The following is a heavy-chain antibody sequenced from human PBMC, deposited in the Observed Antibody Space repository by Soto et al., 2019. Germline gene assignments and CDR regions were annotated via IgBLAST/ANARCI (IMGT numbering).Heavy chain of an antibody. CDR3: AKVFYYYDSSGYYYFDY. CDR2: ISGSGSTI. J-gene: IGHJ4*02. Sequence: GGSLRLSCAASGFTFSSYAVSWVRQAPGKGPEWISSISGSGSTIYYADSVKGRFTISRDNSKNTLYLQMSSLRAEDTAVYYCAKVFYYYDSSGYYYFDYWGQGALVTVSS. CDR1: GFTFSSYA. V-gene: IGHV3-23*01. D-gene: IGHD3-22*01.